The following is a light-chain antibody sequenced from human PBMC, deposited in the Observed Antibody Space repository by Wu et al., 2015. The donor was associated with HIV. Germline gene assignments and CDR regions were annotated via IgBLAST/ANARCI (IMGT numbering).Light chain of an antibody. Sequence: EIVLTQSPGTLSLSPGERATLSCRASQSVSSNYLAWYQQKPGQAPRLLIYGASSRATGIPDRFSGRGSGTDFTLTISRLEPEDLAVYYCQQYGSSPLTFGGGTKVDIK. V-gene: IGKV3-20*01. CDR1: QSVSSNY. CDR2: GAS. J-gene: IGKJ4*01. CDR3: QQYGSSPLT.